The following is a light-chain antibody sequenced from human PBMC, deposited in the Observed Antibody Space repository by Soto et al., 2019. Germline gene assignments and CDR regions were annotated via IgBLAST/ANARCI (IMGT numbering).Light chain of an antibody. CDR3: QQGYSTPLT. J-gene: IGKJ5*01. CDR1: QSIRSY. Sequence: DIQMTQSPSSLSASVGARVMITYRASQSIRSYLNWYQQTVGKAPKLLISAASSLQSGVPSRVRGSGSGADFTLTISSLQPEDFATYYCQQGYSTPLTFGQGTRLEIK. CDR2: AAS. V-gene: IGKV1-39*01.